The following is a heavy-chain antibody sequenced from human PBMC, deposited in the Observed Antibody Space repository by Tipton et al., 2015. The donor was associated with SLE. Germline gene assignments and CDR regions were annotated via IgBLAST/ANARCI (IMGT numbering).Heavy chain of an antibody. CDR3: AKESYFDSSGYLARHFDL. J-gene: IGHJ2*01. CDR1: GFTFSNYA. D-gene: IGHD3-22*01. V-gene: IGHV3-30*04. CDR2: ISFDGSTK. Sequence: SLRLSCAASGFTFSNYALHWVRQAPGKGLEWVAVISFDGSTKSFGDSVKGRFTISRDNSKNTVYLQMNSLRVEDTAVYFCAKESYFDSSGYLARHFDLWGRGTLLTVSS.